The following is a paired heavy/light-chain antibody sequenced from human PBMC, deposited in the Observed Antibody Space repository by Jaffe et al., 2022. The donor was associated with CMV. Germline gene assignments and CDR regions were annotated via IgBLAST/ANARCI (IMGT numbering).Heavy chain of an antibody. J-gene: IGHJ4*02. CDR2: IYWDDDK. V-gene: IGHV2-5*02. D-gene: IGHD5-18*01. CDR3: AHNKGYSYGESFDY. CDR1: GFSLSTSEMG. Sequence: QITLKESGPTLVKPTQTLTLTCTFSGFSLSTSEMGVGWIRQPPGKALEWLALIYWDDDKRYSPSLRSRLTITKDTSKNQVVLTMTTMDPADTATYYCAHNKGYSYGESFDYWGQGTLVTVSP.
Light chain of an antibody. J-gene: IGKJ4*01. Sequence: DIQMTQSPSSVSASVGDRVTITCRASQDIRSWLAWYQQKPGKAPKLLVYTASNLQSGVPSRFSGGGSQTDFTLIISSLQPEDFATYFCQQSKSFPLTFGGGTRVEIK. CDR2: TAS. V-gene: IGKV1-12*01. CDR3: QQSKSFPLT. CDR1: QDIRSW.